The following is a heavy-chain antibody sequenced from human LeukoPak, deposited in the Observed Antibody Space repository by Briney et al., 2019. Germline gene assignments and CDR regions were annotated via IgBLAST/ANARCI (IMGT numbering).Heavy chain of an antibody. CDR2: IKQDGSEK. CDR3: AREGITAAADY. V-gene: IGHV3-7*01. Sequence: GGSLRLSCAASGFPFSNYSMNWVRQAPGKGLEWVANIKQDGSEKYYVDSVKGRFTISRDNAKNSLYLQLNSLRAEDTAVYYCAREGITAAADYWGQGTLVTVSS. CDR1: GFPFSNYS. J-gene: IGHJ4*02. D-gene: IGHD6-13*01.